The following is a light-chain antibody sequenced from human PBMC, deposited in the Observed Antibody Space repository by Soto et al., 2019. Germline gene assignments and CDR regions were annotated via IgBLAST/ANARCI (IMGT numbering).Light chain of an antibody. V-gene: IGKV3-15*01. CDR2: ASS. J-gene: IGKJ4*01. CDR3: QQYDIATG. Sequence: EVVMTQSPASLSVSPGERATLSCRASQSVSTNLAWYQQKPGQPPRLLIHASSTWATGVPARFSGSGSGTEFTLTISSLQSEDFAVYYCQQYDIATGFGGGTKVEIK. CDR1: QSVSTN.